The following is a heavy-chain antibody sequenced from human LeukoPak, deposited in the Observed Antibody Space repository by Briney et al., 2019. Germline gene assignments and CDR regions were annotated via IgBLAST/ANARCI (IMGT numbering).Heavy chain of an antibody. CDR1: GGSISSGGYS. D-gene: IGHD2-2*01. CDR3: ASAYCSSTSCSFDP. J-gene: IGHJ5*02. Sequence: SETLSLTCAVSGGSISSGGYSWSWIRQPPGKGLEWIGYIYHSGSTYYNPSLKSRVTISVDRSKNQFSLKLSSVTAADTAVYYCASAYCSSTSCSFDPWGQGTLVTVSS. V-gene: IGHV4-30-2*01. CDR2: IYHSGST.